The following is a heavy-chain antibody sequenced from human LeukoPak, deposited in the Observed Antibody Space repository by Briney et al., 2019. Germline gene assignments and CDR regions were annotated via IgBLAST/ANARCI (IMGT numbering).Heavy chain of an antibody. CDR1: GFTFSRYS. J-gene: IGHJ4*02. D-gene: IGHD3-22*01. Sequence: GGSLRLSCAASGFTFSRYSMNWVRQAPGKGLEWVSYISTSSSTIKYADSVKGRFTISRDNAKNSLYLQMNSLRDEDTAVYYCARDYSDSSSAYFDYWGQGTLVIVFS. CDR2: ISTSSSTI. CDR3: ARDYSDSSSAYFDY. V-gene: IGHV3-48*02.